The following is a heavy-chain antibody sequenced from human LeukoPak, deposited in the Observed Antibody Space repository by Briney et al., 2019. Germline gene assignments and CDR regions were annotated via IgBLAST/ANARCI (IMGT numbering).Heavy chain of an antibody. D-gene: IGHD5-12*01. CDR2: ISYDGSNK. Sequence: PGGSLRLSCAASGFTFSSYAMHWVRQAPGKGLEWVAVISYDGSNKYYADSVKGRFTISRDNSKNTLYLQMNSLRAEDTAVYYCARPGVRAATIPRTNWFDPWGQGTLVTVSS. V-gene: IGHV3-30*04. CDR3: ARPGVRAATIPRTNWFDP. CDR1: GFTFSSYA. J-gene: IGHJ5*02.